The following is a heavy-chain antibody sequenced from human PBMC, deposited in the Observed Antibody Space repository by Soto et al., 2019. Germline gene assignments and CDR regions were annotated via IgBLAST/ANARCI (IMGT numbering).Heavy chain of an antibody. CDR2: ISGSGGST. CDR1: GFTFSSYA. CDR3: AKELDSSGHAFDAFDI. D-gene: IGHD6-19*01. V-gene: IGHV3-23*01. J-gene: IGHJ3*02. Sequence: PGGSLRLSCAASGFTFSSYAMSWVRQAPGKGLEWVSAISGSGGSTYYADSVKGRFTISRDNSKNTLYLQMNSLRAEDTAVYYCAKELDSSGHAFDAFDIWGQGTMVTVSS.